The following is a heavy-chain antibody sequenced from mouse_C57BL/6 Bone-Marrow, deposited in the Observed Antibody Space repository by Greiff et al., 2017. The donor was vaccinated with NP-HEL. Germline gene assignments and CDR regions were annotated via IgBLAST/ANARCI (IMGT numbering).Heavy chain of an antibody. CDR3: ARSDGNYFILFAY. Sequence: EVKLMESGPELVKPGASVKISCKASGYSFTDYNMNWVKQSNGKSLEWIGVINPNYGTTSYNQKFKGKATLTVDQSSSTAYMQLNSLTSEDSAVYYCARSDGNYFILFAYWGQGTLVTVSA. CDR1: GYSFTDYN. J-gene: IGHJ3*01. V-gene: IGHV1-39*01. CDR2: INPNYGTT. D-gene: IGHD2-1*01.